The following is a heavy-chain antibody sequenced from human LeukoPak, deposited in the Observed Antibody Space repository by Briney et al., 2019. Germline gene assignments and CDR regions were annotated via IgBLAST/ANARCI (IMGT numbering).Heavy chain of an antibody. D-gene: IGHD6-19*01. CDR2: IYSDGRT. Sequence: GGSLRLSCVASGFIVSSNYMSWVRQAPGKGLEWVSVIYSDGRTFYADSVKGRFTISRDNSKNTLYLQMNSLRAEDTAVYYCARDPTDAVAGNYWGQGTLVAVSS. CDR1: GFIVSSNY. J-gene: IGHJ4*02. V-gene: IGHV3-53*01. CDR3: ARDPTDAVAGNY.